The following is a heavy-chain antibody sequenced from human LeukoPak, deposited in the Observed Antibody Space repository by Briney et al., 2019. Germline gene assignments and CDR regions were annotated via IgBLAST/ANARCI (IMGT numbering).Heavy chain of an antibody. J-gene: IGHJ4*02. CDR1: GFTFSRYG. CDR3: AKRYSSGWYYFDY. V-gene: IGHV3-30*18. CDR2: ISYDGSDK. D-gene: IGHD6-19*01. Sequence: GGSLRLSCAASGFTFSRYGMHWVRQAPGKGLEWVAVISYDGSDKYYADSVKGRFIISRDNSKNTLYLEMNSLRVEDTAVYYCAKRYSSGWYYFDYWGQGTLVTVSS.